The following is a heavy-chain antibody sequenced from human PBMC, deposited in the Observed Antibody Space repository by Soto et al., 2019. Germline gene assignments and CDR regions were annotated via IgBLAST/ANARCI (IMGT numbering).Heavy chain of an antibody. J-gene: IGHJ6*02. Sequence: TLSLTCTVSGCSISSYYCSWIRQPPGKGLEWIGYIYYSGSTNYNPSLKSRVTISVDTSKNQFSLKLSSVTAADTAVYYCARGAAVAGDYYGMDVWGQGTTVTVSS. CDR3: ARGAAVAGDYYGMDV. V-gene: IGHV4-59*01. CDR2: IYYSGST. CDR1: GCSISSYY. D-gene: IGHD6-19*01.